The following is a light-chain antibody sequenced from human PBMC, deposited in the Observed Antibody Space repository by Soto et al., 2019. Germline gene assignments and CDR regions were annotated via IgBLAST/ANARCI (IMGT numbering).Light chain of an antibody. J-gene: IGKJ1*01. Sequence: EIVLTQSPDTLSLSPGERATLSCRASQSISSYLAWYQQKPGQAPRLLIYGASSRATGIPDRFSGSGSGTDFTLAISRLEPGDSAVYFCQQCDFSPWTFGPGTKVEIK. CDR3: QQCDFSPWT. CDR2: GAS. CDR1: QSISSY. V-gene: IGKV3-20*01.